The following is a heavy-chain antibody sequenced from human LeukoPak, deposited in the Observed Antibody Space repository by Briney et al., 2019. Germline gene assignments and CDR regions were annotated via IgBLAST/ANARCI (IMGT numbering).Heavy chain of an antibody. V-gene: IGHV4-39*01. CDR1: GGSISSSSYY. D-gene: IGHD6-19*01. J-gene: IGHJ4*02. CDR2: IYYSGST. Sequence: SETLSLTCTVSGGSISSSSYYWGWIRQPPGKGLEWIGSIYYSGSTYYNPSLKSRVTISVDTSKNQFSLKLSSVTAADTAVYYCASTKTPSSGWYFDYWGQGTLVTVSS. CDR3: ASTKTPSSGWYFDY.